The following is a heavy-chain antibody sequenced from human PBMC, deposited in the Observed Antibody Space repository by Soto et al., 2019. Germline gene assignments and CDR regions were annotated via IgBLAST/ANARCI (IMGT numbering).Heavy chain of an antibody. CDR1: GFTFSSYG. V-gene: IGHV3-30*18. D-gene: IGHD6-13*01. Sequence: PVGSLRLSCAASGFTFSSYGMHWARQAPGKGLEWVAVISYDGSNKYYADSVKGRFTISRDNSKNTLYLQMNSLRAEDTAVYYCAKGHYSSSWYGDYYYYYGMDVWGQGTTVTVSS. CDR3: AKGHYSSSWYGDYYYYYGMDV. CDR2: ISYDGSNK. J-gene: IGHJ6*02.